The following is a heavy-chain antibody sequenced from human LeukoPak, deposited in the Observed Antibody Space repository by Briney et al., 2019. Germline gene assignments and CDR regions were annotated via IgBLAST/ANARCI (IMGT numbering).Heavy chain of an antibody. CDR1: GFAFRSHA. CDR2: IWNEGSNE. CDR3: ARERNIGVRPQGMFGF. D-gene: IGHD2-8*01. J-gene: IGHJ5*01. Sequence: GTSLRLSCTASGFAFRSHAMHWVRQAPGKGLEWVANIWNEGSNENYAERVKCRFTISRDNSKDTLFLEMNGLSAEDTAVYYCARERNIGVRPQGMFGFWGQGTLVAVSS. V-gene: IGHV3-33*01.